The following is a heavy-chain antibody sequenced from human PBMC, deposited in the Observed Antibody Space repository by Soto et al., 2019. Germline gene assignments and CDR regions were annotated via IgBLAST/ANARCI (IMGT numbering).Heavy chain of an antibody. CDR1: GYIFSNHV. D-gene: IGHD3-16*01. J-gene: IGHJ4*02. CDR2: INGGNGDT. V-gene: IGHV1-3*05. CDR3: ASTVYDDYGF. Sequence: QIHLVQSGAEETKPGASVKVSCKTSGYIFSNHVLHWVRQAPGQSLEWMGGINGGNGDTKYSQKFQGRVTLSRDTSASAGYMELSSLRFEDTAVYYCASTVYDDYGFWGLGTLVTVSS.